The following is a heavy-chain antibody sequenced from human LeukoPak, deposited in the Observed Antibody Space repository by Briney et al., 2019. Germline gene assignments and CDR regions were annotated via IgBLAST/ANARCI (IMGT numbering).Heavy chain of an antibody. CDR1: GFIFRNYG. CDR2: LRNDESEV. J-gene: IGHJ4*02. D-gene: IGHD1-14*01. CDR3: VKDTGRGDF. Sequence: AGGSLRLSCAASGFIFRNYGMHWVRQAPGKGLEWVAFLRNDESEVFYADSVKGRFTISRDNSKNTLYLQMSNLRHEDTAVYYCVKDTGRGDFWGQGTQVTVSS. V-gene: IGHV3-30*02.